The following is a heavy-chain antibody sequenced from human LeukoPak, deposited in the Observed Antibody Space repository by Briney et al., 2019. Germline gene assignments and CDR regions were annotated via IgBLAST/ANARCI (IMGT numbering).Heavy chain of an antibody. D-gene: IGHD5-12*01. J-gene: IGHJ4*02. CDR3: ARSSGYDMFLDY. CDR2: IIPILGIA. CDR1: GGTFSSYA. V-gene: IGHV1-69*04. Sequence: GASVKVSCKASGGTFSSYAISWVRQSPGQGLEWMGRIIPILGIANYAQKFQGRVTITADKSTSTAYMELSSLRSEDTAVYYCARSSGYDMFLDYWGQGTLVTVSS.